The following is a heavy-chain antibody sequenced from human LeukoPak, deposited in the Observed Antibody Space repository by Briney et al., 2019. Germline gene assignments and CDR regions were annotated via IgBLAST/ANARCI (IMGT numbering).Heavy chain of an antibody. CDR1: GGSFSGYY. V-gene: IGHV4-34*01. J-gene: IGHJ5*02. CDR3: ASRSLNYDFWSGYWAQENWFDP. CDR2: INHSGST. Sequence: PSETLSLTCAVYGGSFSGYYWSWIRQPLGKGLEWIGEINHSGSTNYNPSLKSRVTISVDTSKNQFSLKLSSVTAADTAVYYCASRSLNYDFWSGYWAQENWFDPWGQGTLVTVSS. D-gene: IGHD3-3*01.